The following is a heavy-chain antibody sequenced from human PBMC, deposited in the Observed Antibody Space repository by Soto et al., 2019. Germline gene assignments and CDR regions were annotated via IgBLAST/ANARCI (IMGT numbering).Heavy chain of an antibody. V-gene: IGHV4-30-4*01. CDR2: IYYSGST. Sequence: QVQLQESGPGLVKPSQTLSLTCTVSGGSISSGDYYWRWIRQPPGRGLEWIGYIYYSGSTYYNPSLKSRVTISVDTSTNQFALKLSSVTAADTAVYYCARLPILHFNSGMDVWGQGTTVTVSS. D-gene: IGHD2-2*01. CDR1: GGSISSGDYY. CDR3: ARLPILHFNSGMDV. J-gene: IGHJ6*02.